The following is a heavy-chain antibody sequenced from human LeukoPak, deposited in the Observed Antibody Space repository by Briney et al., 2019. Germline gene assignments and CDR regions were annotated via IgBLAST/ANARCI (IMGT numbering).Heavy chain of an antibody. V-gene: IGHV3-48*03. J-gene: IGHJ4*02. CDR2: ISSSGSTI. D-gene: IGHD5-18*01. CDR1: GFTFSSYE. Sequence: GGSLRLSCAASGFTFSSYEMNWVRQAPGRGLEWVSYISSSGSTISYADSVKGRFTISRDNAKNSLYLQMNSLRAEDTAVYYCASGYSYGYVWGQGTLVTVSS. CDR3: ASGYSYGYV.